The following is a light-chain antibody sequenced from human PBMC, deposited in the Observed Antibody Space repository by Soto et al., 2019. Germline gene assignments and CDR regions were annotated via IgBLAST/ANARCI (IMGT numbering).Light chain of an antibody. J-gene: IGKJ1*01. V-gene: IGKV3-20*01. Sequence: EIVLTQSPGTLSLSPGERATLSCRASQTVGNNYLDWYQQKPGQAPRLLIYGASSRATVIPDRFSGSGSGTDFTLTISRLEREDFAAYYCRQSATSPRTFGQGTKVEIK. CDR3: RQSATSPRT. CDR1: QTVGNNY. CDR2: GAS.